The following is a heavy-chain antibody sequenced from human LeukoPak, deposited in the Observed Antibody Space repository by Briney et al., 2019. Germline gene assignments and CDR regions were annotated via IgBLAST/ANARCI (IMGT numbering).Heavy chain of an antibody. CDR3: AKKQDYGDNHWYFDL. Sequence: PGGSLRLSCAATGFTFSSYHMHCVREAPGKGLEWVSCISSGSTSIYYADSVKGRFTISRDNAENSLFLQMNNLRAEDTAVYYCAKKQDYGDNHWYFDLWGRGTLITVSS. J-gene: IGHJ2*01. CDR2: ISSGSTSI. D-gene: IGHD4-17*01. CDR1: GFTFSSYH. V-gene: IGHV3-48*01.